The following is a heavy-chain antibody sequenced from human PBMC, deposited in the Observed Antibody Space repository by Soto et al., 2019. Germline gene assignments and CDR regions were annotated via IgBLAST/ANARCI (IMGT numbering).Heavy chain of an antibody. CDR2: IYWDDDK. D-gene: IGHD6-13*01. V-gene: IGHV2-5*02. Sequence: QITLKESGPTLVKPTQTLTLTCTFSGFSLSTSGVGVGWVRQPPGKALEWLALIYWDDDKRYSPSLKSRLTITKDTAKNQVVLTMTNMDPVDTATYYCAHSAYSRSALPFDYWGQGTLVTVSS. CDR1: GFSLSTSGVG. J-gene: IGHJ4*02. CDR3: AHSAYSRSALPFDY.